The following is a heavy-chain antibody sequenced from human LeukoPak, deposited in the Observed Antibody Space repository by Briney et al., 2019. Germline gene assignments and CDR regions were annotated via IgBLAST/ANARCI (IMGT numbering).Heavy chain of an antibody. CDR2: INHSGST. D-gene: IGHD2-2*01. Sequence: SETLSLTCAVYGGSYRGYYWSWIRQPPGKGLEWIGEINHSGSTNYNPSLKSRVTISVDTSKNQFSLKLSSVTAADTAVYYRARVGVVVPAAPPNCCDPWGQGTLVTVSS. CDR3: ARVGVVVPAAPPNCCDP. CDR1: GGSYRGYY. V-gene: IGHV4-34*01. J-gene: IGHJ5*02.